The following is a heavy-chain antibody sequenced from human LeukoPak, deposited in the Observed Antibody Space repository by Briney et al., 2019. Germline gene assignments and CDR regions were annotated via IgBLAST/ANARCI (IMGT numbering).Heavy chain of an antibody. D-gene: IGHD4-17*01. CDR2: INHSGST. CDR3: ARADYGDYTQFDY. Sequence: SETLSLTCAVYGGSFSGYYWSWIRQPPGKGLEWIGEINHSGSTNYNPSLKSRVTISVDTSKNQFSLKLSSVTAADTAVYYCARADYGDYTQFDYWGQGTLVTVSS. V-gene: IGHV4-34*01. J-gene: IGHJ4*02. CDR1: GGSFSGYY.